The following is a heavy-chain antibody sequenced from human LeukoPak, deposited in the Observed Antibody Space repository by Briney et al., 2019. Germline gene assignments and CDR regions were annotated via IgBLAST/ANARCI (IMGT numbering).Heavy chain of an antibody. CDR1: GYIFTSYW. Sequence: GESLKISCKGSGYIFTSYWIGWVRQLPGKGLEWMGIIYPGDSDTRYSPSFQGQVTISADKSISTAYLQWSSLKASDTAMYYCARFPTYGGNLFDYWGQGTLVTVSS. CDR2: IYPGDSDT. CDR3: ARFPTYGGNLFDY. V-gene: IGHV5-51*01. D-gene: IGHD4-23*01. J-gene: IGHJ4*02.